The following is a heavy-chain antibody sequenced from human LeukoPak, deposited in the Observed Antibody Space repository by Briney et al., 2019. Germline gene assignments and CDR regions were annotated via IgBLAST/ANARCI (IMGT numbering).Heavy chain of an antibody. Sequence: SGPALVKPTQTLTLTCTFSGFSLSTSGMCVSWIRQHPGKALEWLACIDWDDDKYYSTSLKTRLTISKDTSKNQVVLTMTNMNPVDTATYYCARIRVSGPPPYYYYYMDVSGKGTTVTVSS. CDR2: IDWDDDK. J-gene: IGHJ6*03. V-gene: IGHV2-70*11. CDR3: ARIRVSGPPPYYYYYMDV. CDR1: GFSLSTSGMC. D-gene: IGHD2-15*01.